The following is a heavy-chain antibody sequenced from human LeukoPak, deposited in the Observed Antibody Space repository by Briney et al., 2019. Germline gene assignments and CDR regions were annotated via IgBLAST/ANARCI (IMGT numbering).Heavy chain of an antibody. J-gene: IGHJ4*02. CDR2: ISGSGGST. Sequence: GGSLRLSCAASGFTFSSYAMSWVRQAPGKGLEWVSAISGSGGSTYYADSVKGRFTIFRDNSKNTLYLQMNSLRAEDTAVYYCAKETASDFGGAVDYWGQGTLVTVSS. CDR1: GFTFSSYA. CDR3: AKETASDFGGAVDY. V-gene: IGHV3-23*01. D-gene: IGHD3-10*01.